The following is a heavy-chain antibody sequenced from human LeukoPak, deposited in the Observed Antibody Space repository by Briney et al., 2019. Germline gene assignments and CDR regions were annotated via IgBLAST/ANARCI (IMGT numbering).Heavy chain of an antibody. CDR1: GYTFTSYD. J-gene: IGHJ4*02. CDR3: ARRQIAAAAGDY. V-gene: IGHV1-8*01. CDR2: MNPNSGNT. D-gene: IGHD6-13*01. Sequence: ASVKVSCKASGYTFTSYDINWVRQATGQGLEWMGWMNPNSGNTGYAQKFQGRVAITRNTSISTAYMELSSLRSEDTAVYYCARRQIAAAAGDYWGQGTLVTVSS.